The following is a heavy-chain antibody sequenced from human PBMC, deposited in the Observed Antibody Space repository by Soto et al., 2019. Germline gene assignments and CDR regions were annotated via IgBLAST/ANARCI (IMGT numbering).Heavy chain of an antibody. V-gene: IGHV3-30-3*01. J-gene: IGHJ4*02. Sequence: GGSLRLSCAASGFTFSSYAMHWVRQAPGKGLEWVAVISYDGSNKYYADSVKGRFTISRDKSKNTLYLQMNSLRAEDTAVYYCAREDYYDSSGNYWGQGTLVTVSS. D-gene: IGHD3-22*01. CDR1: GFTFSSYA. CDR2: ISYDGSNK. CDR3: AREDYYDSSGNY.